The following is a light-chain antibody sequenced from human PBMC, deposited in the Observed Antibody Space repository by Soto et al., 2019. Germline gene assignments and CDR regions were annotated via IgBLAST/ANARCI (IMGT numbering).Light chain of an antibody. Sequence: QSALTQPPSVSGSPGQSVTISCTGTSSDVGNYTRVSWYQQPPGTAPKLIIYEVSNRPSGVPDRFSGSKSGNTASLTISGLQAEDEADYYCSSYTSSSTLLFGGGTKLTVL. CDR3: SSYTSSSTLL. V-gene: IGLV2-18*02. J-gene: IGLJ2*01. CDR1: SSDVGNYTR. CDR2: EVS.